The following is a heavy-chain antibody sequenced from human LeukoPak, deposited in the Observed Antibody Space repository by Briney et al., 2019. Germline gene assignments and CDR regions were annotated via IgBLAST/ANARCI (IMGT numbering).Heavy chain of an antibody. CDR2: ISGSGGST. V-gene: IGHV3-23*01. CDR3: ASLLAAAGID. Sequence: PGGSLRLSCAASGFTFSSYAMSWVREAPGEGLEWVSAISGSGGSTYYADSVKSRFTISRDNSKNTLYLQMNSLRAEDTAVYYCASLLAAAGIDWGQGTLVTVSS. D-gene: IGHD6-13*01. J-gene: IGHJ4*02. CDR1: GFTFSSYA.